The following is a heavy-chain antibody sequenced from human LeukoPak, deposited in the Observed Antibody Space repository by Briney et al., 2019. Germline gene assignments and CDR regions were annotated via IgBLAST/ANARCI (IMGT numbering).Heavy chain of an antibody. J-gene: IGHJ4*02. Sequence: SETLSLTCAVNGGSFSGYYWSWIRQPPGKGLEWIGEINHSGSTNYNPSLKSRVTISVDTSKNQFSLKLSSVTAADTAVYYRAIGRNYGYWGQGTLVTVSS. CDR3: AIGRNYGY. CDR2: INHSGST. D-gene: IGHD1-7*01. V-gene: IGHV4-34*01. CDR1: GGSFSGYY.